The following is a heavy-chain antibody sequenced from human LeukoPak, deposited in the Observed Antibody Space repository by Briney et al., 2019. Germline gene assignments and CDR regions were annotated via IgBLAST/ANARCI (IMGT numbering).Heavy chain of an antibody. CDR2: ISGSGGST. Sequence: PGGSLRLSCAASEFTFSSYSMNWVRQAPGKGLEWVSAISGSGGSTYYADSVKGRFTISRDNSKNTLYLQMNSLRAEDTAVYYCAKSGDSSGYYDDFDYWGQGTLVTVSS. CDR1: EFTFSSYS. J-gene: IGHJ4*02. V-gene: IGHV3-23*01. D-gene: IGHD3-22*01. CDR3: AKSGDSSGYYDDFDY.